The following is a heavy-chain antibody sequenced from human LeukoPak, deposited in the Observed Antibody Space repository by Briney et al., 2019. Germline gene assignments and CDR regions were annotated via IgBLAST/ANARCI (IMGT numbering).Heavy chain of an antibody. CDR1: GGTFSSYA. CDR2: IIPIFGTA. J-gene: IGHJ4*02. Sequence: WASVKVSCKASGGTFSSYAISWVRQAPGQGLEWMGGIIPIFGTANYAQKFQGRVTITTDESTSTAYMELSSLRSEDTAVYYCASRLWPAYCSSTSCYDLPFGYWGQGTLVTVSS. D-gene: IGHD2-2*01. CDR3: ASRLWPAYCSSTSCYDLPFGY. V-gene: IGHV1-69*05.